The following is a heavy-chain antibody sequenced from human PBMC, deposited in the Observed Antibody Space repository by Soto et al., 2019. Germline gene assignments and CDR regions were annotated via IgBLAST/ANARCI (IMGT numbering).Heavy chain of an antibody. V-gene: IGHV3-72*01. D-gene: IGHD5-12*01. J-gene: IGHJ4*02. CDR3: ATGEVSTGYFDY. CDR2: SSDKGHRHTT. CDR1: GFTFSDNY. Sequence: EVQLAESGGGLVQPGGSLRLSCAASGFTFSDNYMDWVRQAPGKGLEWVGRSSDKGHRHTTEYAASVRGRFTISRGDAENSLSLQPRTVTAEDTGVCYCATGEVSTGYFDYWGQGNLVTVSS.